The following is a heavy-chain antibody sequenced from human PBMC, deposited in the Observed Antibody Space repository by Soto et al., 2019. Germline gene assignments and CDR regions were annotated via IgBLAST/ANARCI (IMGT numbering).Heavy chain of an antibody. CDR3: ASNQKCPYTGMDV. V-gene: IGHV1-3*01. D-gene: IGHD2-2*01. J-gene: IGHJ6*02. CDR1: AYIFPTYD. Sequence: ASGKVSCTASAYIFPTYDMHWVRQAPGQRLEWMGRIIGGNGDTKYSQKFQDRVTLTRDTSASTAYMDLSSLTSEDTAVYFCASNQKCPYTGMDVWGQGTTVTVS. CDR2: IIGGNGDT.